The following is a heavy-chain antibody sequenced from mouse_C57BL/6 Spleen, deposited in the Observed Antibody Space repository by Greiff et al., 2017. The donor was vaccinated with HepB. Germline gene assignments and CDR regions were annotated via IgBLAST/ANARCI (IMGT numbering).Heavy chain of an antibody. D-gene: IGHD4-1*01. J-gene: IGHJ3*01. V-gene: IGHV1-50*01. CDR2: IDPSDSYT. Sequence: QVQLQQPGAELVKPGASVKLSCKASGYTFTSYWMQWVKQRPGQGLEWIGEIDPSDSYTNYNQKFKGKATLTVDTSSSTAYMQLSSLTSEDSAVYYCARTGNWAWFAYWGQGTLVTVSA. CDR1: GYTFTSYW. CDR3: ARTGNWAWFAY.